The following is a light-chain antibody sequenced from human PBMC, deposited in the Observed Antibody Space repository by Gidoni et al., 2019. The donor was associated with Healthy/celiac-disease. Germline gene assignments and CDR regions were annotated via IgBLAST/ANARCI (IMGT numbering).Light chain of an antibody. V-gene: IGKV1-9*01. Sequence: DIKLTSSPSFLSASVGDGVTITCRARQGISSCLAWYQQKPGKAHKLLIHASSTLQIGVPSRYRFSGSGTEFTLTISILKPEAFATYSCQQLNCYPRKTFGQGTKVEIK. CDR2: ASS. CDR3: QQLNCYPRKT. J-gene: IGKJ1*01. CDR1: QGISSC.